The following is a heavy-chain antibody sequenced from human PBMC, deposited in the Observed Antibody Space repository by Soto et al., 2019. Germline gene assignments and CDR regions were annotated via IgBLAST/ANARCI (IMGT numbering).Heavy chain of an antibody. CDR1: GGFFSAYY. D-gene: IGHD2-15*01. V-gene: IGHV4-34*01. J-gene: IGHJ5*02. Sequence: SETLSLTCAVYGGFFSAYYWSWIRQPPGKGLEWVGEINHSGTTNYNPSLKSRVTISVDTSKNQFSLRLSSVTAADTAVYYCARDLGYCSGGSCRGVVWFDPWGQGTLVTVSS. CDR2: INHSGTT. CDR3: ARDLGYCSGGSCRGVVWFDP.